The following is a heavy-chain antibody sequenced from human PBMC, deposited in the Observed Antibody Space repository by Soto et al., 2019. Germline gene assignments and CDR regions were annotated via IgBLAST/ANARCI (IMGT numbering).Heavy chain of an antibody. V-gene: IGHV3-74*01. J-gene: IGHJ6*02. CDR3: ARAIAAAGTYYYGMDV. Sequence: GGSLRLSCAASGFTFSSYWMHWVRQAPGKGLVWVSRINSDGSSTSYADSVKGRFTISRDNAKNTLYLQMNSLRAEDTAVYYCARAIAAAGTYYYGMDVWGQGTTVTVS. D-gene: IGHD6-13*01. CDR1: GFTFSSYW. CDR2: INSDGSST.